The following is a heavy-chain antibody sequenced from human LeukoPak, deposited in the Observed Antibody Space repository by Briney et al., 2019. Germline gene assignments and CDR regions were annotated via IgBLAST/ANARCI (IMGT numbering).Heavy chain of an antibody. CDR3: ARAARRSTMIVVVSPDAFDI. V-gene: IGHV1-46*01. Sequence: ASVKVSCKASGYTFTSYYMHWVRQAPGQGLEWMGIINPSGGSTSYAQKFQGRVTMTRDTSTSTVYMELSSLRSEDTAVYYCARAARRSTMIVVVSPDAFDIWGQGTMVTVSS. CDR2: INPSGGST. CDR1: GYTFTSYY. D-gene: IGHD3-22*01. J-gene: IGHJ3*02.